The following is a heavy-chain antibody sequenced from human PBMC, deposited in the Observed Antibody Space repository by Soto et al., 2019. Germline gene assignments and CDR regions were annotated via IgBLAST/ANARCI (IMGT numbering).Heavy chain of an antibody. CDR1: GASISTNHHN. J-gene: IGHJ5*02. V-gene: IGHV4-39*01. CDR3: AGLPPGYPNWFDP. D-gene: IGHD3-9*01. CDR2: IHYRGDT. Sequence: SETLSLTCTVSGASISTNHHNWAWVRQPPGKGLEWMGNIHYRGDTYFNPSLGSRLSMSVDTSKNQFSLKLTSVTAADTAVYSCAGLPPGYPNWFDPWGEGTLVTVT.